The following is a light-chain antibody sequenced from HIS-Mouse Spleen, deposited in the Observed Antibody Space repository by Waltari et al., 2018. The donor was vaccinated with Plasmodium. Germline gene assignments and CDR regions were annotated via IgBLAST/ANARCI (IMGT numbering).Light chain of an antibody. CDR2: GAS. J-gene: IGKJ2*01. CDR1: QSVSSSY. Sequence: EIVLTQAPGTLSLSPGERATHSCRASQSVSSSYLAWYQQKPGQAPRLLINGASSRATGIPDRFSGSGSGTDFTLTISRLEPEDFAVYYCQQYGSSPYTFGQGTKLEIK. CDR3: QQYGSSPYT. V-gene: IGKV3-20*01.